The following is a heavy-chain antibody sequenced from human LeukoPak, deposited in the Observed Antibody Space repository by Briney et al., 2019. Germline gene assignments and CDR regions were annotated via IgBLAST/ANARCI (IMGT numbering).Heavy chain of an antibody. Sequence: PAETLSLTCTVSGVSISSHYWSWIRQPPGKGLEWIGYIYYSGSTNYNPSLKSRVTISVDTSKIPYSLKLSSVTAADTAVYYCARGLIVGATSWFDPWGQATLVTVSS. CDR1: GVSISSHY. V-gene: IGHV4-59*11. CDR3: ARGLIVGATSWFDP. J-gene: IGHJ5*02. D-gene: IGHD1-26*01. CDR2: IYYSGST.